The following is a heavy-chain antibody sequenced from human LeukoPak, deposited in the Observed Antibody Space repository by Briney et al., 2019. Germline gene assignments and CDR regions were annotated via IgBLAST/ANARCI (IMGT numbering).Heavy chain of an antibody. CDR3: ARGAITMVRGAFDY. CDR1: GGSISSSNW. D-gene: IGHD3-10*01. Sequence: SETLSLTCAVSGGSISSSNWWSWVRQPPGKGLEWIGSIYHSGSTYYNPSLKSRVTISVDTSKNQFSLKLSSVTAADTAVYYCARGAITMVRGAFDYWGQGTLVTVSS. J-gene: IGHJ4*02. CDR2: IYHSGST. V-gene: IGHV4-4*02.